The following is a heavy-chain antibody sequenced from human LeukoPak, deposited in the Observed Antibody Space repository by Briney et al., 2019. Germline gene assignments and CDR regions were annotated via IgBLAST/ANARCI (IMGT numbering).Heavy chain of an antibody. CDR3: ARTSSSRNYYMDV. CDR1: GGSISSSNW. V-gene: IGHV4-4*02. CDR2: IYHSGST. D-gene: IGHD6-13*01. J-gene: IGHJ6*03. Sequence: PSETLSLTCAVSGGSISSSNWWSWVRQPPGKGLEWIGEIYHSGSTNYNPSLKSRVTISVDKSKNQFSLKLSSVTAADTAVYYCARTSSSRNYYMDVWGKGTTVTVSS.